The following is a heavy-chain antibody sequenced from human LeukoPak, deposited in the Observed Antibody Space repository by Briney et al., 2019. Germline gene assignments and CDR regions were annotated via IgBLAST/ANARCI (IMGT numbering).Heavy chain of an antibody. J-gene: IGHJ4*02. CDR2: IYYSGST. CDR3: AREGGSGSYPDY. V-gene: IGHV4-59*01. Sequence: SSETLSLTCTVSGGSTSSYYWSWIRQPPGKGLEWIGYIYYSGSTNYNPSLKSRVTISVDTSKNQFSLKLSSVTAADTAVYYCAREGGSGSYPDYWGQGTLVTVSS. D-gene: IGHD3-10*01. CDR1: GGSTSSYY.